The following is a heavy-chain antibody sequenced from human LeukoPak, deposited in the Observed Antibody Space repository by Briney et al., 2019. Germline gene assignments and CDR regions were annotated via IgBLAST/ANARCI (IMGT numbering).Heavy chain of an antibody. CDR1: GFTFSSFG. Sequence: PGGSLRLSCAASGFTFSSFGMHWVRQSPDKGLESVAVVSYDGNSKFYADSVRGRFTISRDSSTSTLYLQMNSLRAEDTAVYYCARDFSPGQRFYFDYWGQGTLVTVSS. D-gene: IGHD6-25*01. J-gene: IGHJ4*02. V-gene: IGHV3-30*03. CDR3: ARDFSPGQRFYFDY. CDR2: VSYDGNSK.